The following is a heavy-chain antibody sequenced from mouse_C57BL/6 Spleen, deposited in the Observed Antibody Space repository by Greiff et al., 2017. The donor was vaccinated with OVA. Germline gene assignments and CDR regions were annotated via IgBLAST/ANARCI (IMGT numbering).Heavy chain of an antibody. Sequence: QVQLKESGAELVKPGASVKISCKASGYAFSSYWMNWVKQRPGKGLEWIGQIYPGDGDTNYNGKFKGKATLTADKSSSTAYMQLSSLTSEGSAVYVCARSRYYCGSSYGDYVDYWGQGTTLTVSS. D-gene: IGHD1-1*01. CDR3: ARSRYYCGSSYGDYVDY. CDR1: GYAFSSYW. V-gene: IGHV1-80*01. J-gene: IGHJ2*01. CDR2: IYPGDGDT.